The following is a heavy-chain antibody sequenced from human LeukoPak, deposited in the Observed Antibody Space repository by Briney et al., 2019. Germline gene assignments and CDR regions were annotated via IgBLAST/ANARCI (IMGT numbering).Heavy chain of an antibody. D-gene: IGHD1-26*01. J-gene: IGHJ4*02. CDR3: ASAAGWESAY. Sequence: AGSLRLSCAASGTTFDSHYMTWVRQTPEKGLEWVANINQDGSEKNYVDSVKGGFTIYRANDKKSLYLQMDSLRAEDTDVYYCASAAGWESAYWGQGPLVTVSS. CDR1: GTTFDSHY. V-gene: IGHV3-7*01. CDR2: INQDGSEK.